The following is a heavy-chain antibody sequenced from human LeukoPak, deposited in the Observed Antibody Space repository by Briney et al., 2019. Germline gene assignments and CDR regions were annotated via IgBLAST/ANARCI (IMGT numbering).Heavy chain of an antibody. Sequence: SETLSLTCAVSGYSISSGYYWGWIRQPPGKGLEWIGIIYHSGSTYYNPSLKSRVTISVDTSKNQFSLKLSSVTAADTAVDYCARRGGDQARLGYYYYYMDGWRKGTTVTVCS. J-gene: IGHJ6*03. CDR2: IYHSGST. D-gene: IGHD3-10*01. CDR1: GYSISSGYY. V-gene: IGHV4-38-2*01. CDR3: ARRGGDQARLGYYYYYMDG.